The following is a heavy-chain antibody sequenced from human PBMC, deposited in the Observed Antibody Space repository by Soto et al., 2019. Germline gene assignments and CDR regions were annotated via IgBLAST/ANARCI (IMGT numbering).Heavy chain of an antibody. CDR1: GYTFTGYY. CDR2: VNASSGNT. V-gene: IGHV1-46*01. D-gene: IGHD3-16*01. J-gene: IGHJ6*02. CDR3: AMVDVYVTPSPQDV. Sequence: ASVKVSCKASGYTFTGYYMHWVRQAPGQGLEWMGIVNASSGNTSYAQNLQGRVTLTTDTSTTTAYMELRSLRSNDTAIYYCAMVDVYVTPSPQDVWGQGTTVTVSS.